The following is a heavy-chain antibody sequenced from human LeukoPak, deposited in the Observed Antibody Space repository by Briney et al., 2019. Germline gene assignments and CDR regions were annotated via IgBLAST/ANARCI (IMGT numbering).Heavy chain of an antibody. CDR1: RFTFSNCW. J-gene: IGHJ3*02. V-gene: IGHV3-7*01. D-gene: IGHD1-26*01. CDR2: INQDGSTK. Sequence: GGSLRLSCAASRFTFSNCWMNWVRQAPGKGLEWVANINQDGSTKQYVGSVKGRFTIFRDNAKNSLYLQMNSLRVDDTAVYYCTGERVESGFDIWGQGTLVTVSS. CDR3: TGERVESGFDI.